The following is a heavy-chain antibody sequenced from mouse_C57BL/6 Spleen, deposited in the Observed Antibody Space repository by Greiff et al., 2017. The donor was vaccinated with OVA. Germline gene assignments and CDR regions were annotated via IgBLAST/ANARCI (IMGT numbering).Heavy chain of an antibody. CDR3: ARTPYYYGSRGAMDY. CDR1: GYTFTSYW. CDR2: IYPSDSET. D-gene: IGHD1-1*01. J-gene: IGHJ4*01. Sequence: VQLQQPGAELVRPGSSVKLSCKASGYTFTSYWMDWVKQRPGQGLEWIGNIYPSDSETHYNQKFKDKATLTVDKSSSTAYMQLSSRTSEDSAVDYCARTPYYYGSRGAMDYWGQGTSVTVSS. V-gene: IGHV1-61*01.